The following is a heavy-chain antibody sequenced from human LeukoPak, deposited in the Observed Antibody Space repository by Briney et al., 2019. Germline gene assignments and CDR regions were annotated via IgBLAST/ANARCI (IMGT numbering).Heavy chain of an antibody. CDR3: ARFLTDARLSWFDP. Sequence: KTSETLSLTCAVYGRSFSGYYWSWIRQPPGKGLEWIGEINHSGSTNYNPSLKSRVTISVDTSKKQFSLKLSSVTAADTAVYYCARFLTDARLSWFDPWGQGTLVTVSS. CDR1: GRSFSGYY. V-gene: IGHV4-34*01. D-gene: IGHD2-21*02. CDR2: INHSGST. J-gene: IGHJ5*02.